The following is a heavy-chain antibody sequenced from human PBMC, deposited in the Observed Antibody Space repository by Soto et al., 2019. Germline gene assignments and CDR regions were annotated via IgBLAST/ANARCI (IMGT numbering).Heavy chain of an antibody. CDR2: ISYDGSNK. D-gene: IGHD3-16*02. CDR1: GFTFSSYG. Sequence: GGSLRLSCAASGFTFSSYGMHWVRQAPGKGLEWVAVISYDGSNKYYADSVKGRFTISRDNSKNTLYLQMNSLRAEDTAVYYCAKGEWGSDRYPAIFDYWSRGTLVTVSS. V-gene: IGHV3-30*18. J-gene: IGHJ4*02. CDR3: AKGEWGSDRYPAIFDY.